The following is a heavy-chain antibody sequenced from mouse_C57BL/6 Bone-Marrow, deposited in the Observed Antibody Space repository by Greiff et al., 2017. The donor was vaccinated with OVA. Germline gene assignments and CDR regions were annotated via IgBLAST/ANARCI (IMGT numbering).Heavy chain of an antibody. J-gene: IGHJ2*01. V-gene: IGHV1-81*01. D-gene: IGHD2-5*01. CDR2: IYPRSGNT. CDR3: ARGGAYYSNYDY. Sequence: QAQLQQSGAELARPGASVKLSCKASGYTFTSYGISWVKQRTGQGLEWIGEIYPRSGNTYYNEKFKGKATLTADKSSSTAYMELRSLTSEDSAVYFCARGGAYYSNYDYWGQGTTLTVSS. CDR1: GYTFTSYG.